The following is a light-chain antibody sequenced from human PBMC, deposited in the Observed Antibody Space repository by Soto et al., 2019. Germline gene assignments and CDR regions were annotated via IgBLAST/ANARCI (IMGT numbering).Light chain of an antibody. J-gene: IGKJ4*01. CDR2: DAS. V-gene: IGKV3-11*01. CDR1: QSVTSY. CDR3: QQRDTWPLT. Sequence: EIVLTQSPATLSLSPGERATLSCRASQSVTSYLAWYQHKPGQVPRLLIYDASNRATGIPARFSGSGSGTDFTLTISSLAPEDFEVYYCQQRDTWPLTFGGGTKVDIK.